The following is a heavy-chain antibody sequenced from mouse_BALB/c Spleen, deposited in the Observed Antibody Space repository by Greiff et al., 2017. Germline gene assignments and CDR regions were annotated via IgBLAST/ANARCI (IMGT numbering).Heavy chain of an antibody. J-gene: IGHJ4*01. CDR2: INSNGGST. CDR3: ARARRNYAMDY. Sequence: EVQRVESGGGLVQPGGSLKLSCAASGFTFSSYGMSWVRQTPDKRLELVATINSNGGSTYYPDSVKGRFTISRDNAKNTLYLQMSSLKSEDTAMYYCARARRNYAMDYWGQGTSVTVSS. CDR1: GFTFSSYG. V-gene: IGHV5-6-3*01.